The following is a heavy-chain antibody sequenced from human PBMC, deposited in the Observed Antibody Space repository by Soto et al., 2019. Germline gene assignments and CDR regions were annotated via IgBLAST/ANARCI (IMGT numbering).Heavy chain of an antibody. CDR1: GFTFSSYA. J-gene: IGHJ6*02. CDR2: ISYDGSNK. D-gene: IGHD3-9*01. CDR3: ARDIDDILTGYYPLYYYGMDV. Sequence: QVQLVESGGGVVQPGRSLRLSCAASGFTFSSYAMHWVRQAPGKGLERVAVISYDGSNKYYADSVKGRFTISRDNSKNTLYLQMNSLRAEDTAVYYCARDIDDILTGYYPLYYYGMDVWGQGTTVTVSS. V-gene: IGHV3-30-3*01.